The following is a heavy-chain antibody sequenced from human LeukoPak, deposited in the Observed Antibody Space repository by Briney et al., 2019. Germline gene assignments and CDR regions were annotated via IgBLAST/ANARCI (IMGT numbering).Heavy chain of an antibody. Sequence: PSETLSLTCTVSGGSISSYYWSWIRQPPGKGLEWIGYIYYSGSTNYNPSLKSRVTISVDTSKNRFSLKLSSVTAADTAVYYCARQDSSGWKYWYFDLWGRGTLVTVSS. CDR2: IYYSGST. CDR1: GGSISSYY. D-gene: IGHD6-19*01. CDR3: ARQDSSGWKYWYFDL. V-gene: IGHV4-59*08. J-gene: IGHJ2*01.